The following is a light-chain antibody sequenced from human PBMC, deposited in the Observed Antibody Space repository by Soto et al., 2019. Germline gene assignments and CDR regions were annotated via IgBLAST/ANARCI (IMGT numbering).Light chain of an antibody. V-gene: IGKV1-39*01. CDR1: QTISSY. CDR3: QQTFKTPHT. Sequence: DIQMTQSPTSLSASVGDSVTISCRASQTISSYLNWYQQQPGKAPKLLIYSASNLQTGVPSRFSGSGFGTDYTLTISSLQPADFATYYCQQTFKTPHTLGQGTKVDI. CDR2: SAS. J-gene: IGKJ2*01.